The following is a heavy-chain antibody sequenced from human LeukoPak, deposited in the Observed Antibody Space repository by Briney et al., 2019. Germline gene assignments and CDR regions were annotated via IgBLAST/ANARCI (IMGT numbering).Heavy chain of an antibody. CDR3: AGGVVPAAIAPYYYYGMDV. V-gene: IGHV3-74*01. CDR2: INSDGSST. Sequence: GGSLRLSCAASGFTFSSYWMHWVRQAPGKGLVWVSRINSDGSSTSYADSVKGRFTISRDNAKNTLYLQMNSLRAEDTAVYYCAGGVVPAAIAPYYYYGMDVWGQGTTVTVSS. D-gene: IGHD2-2*01. J-gene: IGHJ6*02. CDR1: GFTFSSYW.